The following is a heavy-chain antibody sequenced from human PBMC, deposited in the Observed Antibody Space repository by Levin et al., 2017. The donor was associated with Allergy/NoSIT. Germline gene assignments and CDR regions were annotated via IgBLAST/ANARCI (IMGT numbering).Heavy chain of an antibody. D-gene: IGHD1-26*01. CDR3: AKGLGIVGAIGLDY. CDR2: ISYDGSNK. J-gene: IGHJ4*02. CDR1: GFTFSSYG. Sequence: GGSLRLSCAASGFTFSSYGMHWVRQAPGKGLEWVAVISYDGSNKYYADSVKGRFTISRDNSKNTLYLQMNSLRAEDTAVYYCAKGLGIVGAIGLDYWGQGTLVTVSS. V-gene: IGHV3-30*18.